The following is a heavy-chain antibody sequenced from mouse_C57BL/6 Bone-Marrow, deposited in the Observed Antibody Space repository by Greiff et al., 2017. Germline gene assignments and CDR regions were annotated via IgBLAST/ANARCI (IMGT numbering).Heavy chain of an antibody. CDR2: INPNYGTT. Sequence: VQLKESGPELVKPGASVKISCKASGYSFTDYNMNWVKQSNGKSLEWIGVINPNYGTTSYNQKFKGKATLTVDQSSSTAYMQLNSLTSEDSAVYYGAKERGSIYWNFDVWGTGTTVAVSS. J-gene: IGHJ1*03. V-gene: IGHV1-39*01. CDR1: GYSFTDYN. CDR3: AKERGSIYWNFDV. D-gene: IGHD1-1*01.